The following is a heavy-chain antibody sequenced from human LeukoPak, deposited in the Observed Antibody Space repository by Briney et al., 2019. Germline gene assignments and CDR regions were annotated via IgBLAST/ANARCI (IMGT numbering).Heavy chain of an antibody. CDR2: IYHSGST. CDR3: ARIGYYYDSSGYGG. V-gene: IGHV4-4*02. Sequence: PSGTLSLTCAVSGGSISSSNWWSWVRQPPGKGLEWIGEIYHSGSTNYNPSLKSRVTISVDKSKNQFSLKLSSVTAADTAVYYCARIGYYYDSSGYGGWGQGTLVTVSS. J-gene: IGHJ4*02. D-gene: IGHD3-22*01. CDR1: GGSISSSNW.